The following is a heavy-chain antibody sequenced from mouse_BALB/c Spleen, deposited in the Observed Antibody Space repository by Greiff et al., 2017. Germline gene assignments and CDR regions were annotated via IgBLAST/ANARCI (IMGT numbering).Heavy chain of an antibody. J-gene: IGHJ4*01. CDR3: AKRGTTVVGPYAMDY. CDR1: GFSLTSYG. CDR2: IWRGGST. V-gene: IGHV2-5-1*01. D-gene: IGHD1-1*01. Sequence: QVQLQQSGPSLVQPSQSLSITCTVSGFSLTSYGVHWVRQSPGKGLEWLGVIWRGGSTDYNAAFMSRLSITKDNSKSQVFFKMNSLQADDTAIYYCAKRGTTVVGPYAMDYWGQGTSVTVSS.